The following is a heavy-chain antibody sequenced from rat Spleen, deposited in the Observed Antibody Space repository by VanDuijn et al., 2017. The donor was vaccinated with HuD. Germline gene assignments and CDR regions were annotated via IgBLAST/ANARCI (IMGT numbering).Heavy chain of an antibody. J-gene: IGHJ4*01. CDR3: ATDGYYDGTYYSVYAMDA. V-gene: IGHV5S10*01. Sequence: EVQLVESGGGLVQPGRSLKLSCAASGFTFSDYNMAWVRQAPKKGLEWVATISYDGSSTYYRVSVKGRFTISRDNAKSTLYLQMVSLKSEDTANYYCATDGYYDGTYYSVYAMDAWGQGASVTVSS. CDR2: ISYDGSST. CDR1: GFTFSDYN. D-gene: IGHD1-12*02.